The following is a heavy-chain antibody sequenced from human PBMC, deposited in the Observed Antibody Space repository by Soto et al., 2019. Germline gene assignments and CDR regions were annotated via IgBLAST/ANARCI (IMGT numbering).Heavy chain of an antibody. D-gene: IGHD3-9*01. CDR3: ATSFRYFDN. Sequence: EVQLLESGGGLVLPGGSLRLSCAGSGFTPTTTPLSWVRQPPGKGLEWVTTISGTASSTYYVDSVKGRFFISRDNAKNTVTLQMNNLTLEDTAVYYCATSFRYFDNWGQGTRVTVSS. J-gene: IGHJ4*02. CDR1: GFTPTTTP. CDR2: ISGTASST. V-gene: IGHV3-23*01.